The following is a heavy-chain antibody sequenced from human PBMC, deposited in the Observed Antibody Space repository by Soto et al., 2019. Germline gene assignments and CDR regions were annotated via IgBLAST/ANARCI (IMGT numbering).Heavy chain of an antibody. CDR3: ARAQGYSGYDGLSN. V-gene: IGHV1-69*12. Sequence: QVQLVQSGAEVKKPGSSVKVSCKASGGTFSSYAISWVRQAPGQGLEWMGGIIPIFGTANYAQKFQGRVTITADESTSTAYMELSGLRSEDTAVYYCARAQGYSGYDGLSNWGQGTLVTVSS. J-gene: IGHJ4*02. CDR1: GGTFSSYA. D-gene: IGHD5-12*01. CDR2: IIPIFGTA.